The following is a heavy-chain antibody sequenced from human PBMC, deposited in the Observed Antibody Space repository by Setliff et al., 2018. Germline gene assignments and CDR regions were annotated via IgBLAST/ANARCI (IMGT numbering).Heavy chain of an antibody. Sequence: ASVKVSCKASGYTFTGYYMHWVRQAPGQGLEWMGWINPNSGGTNYAQKFQGRVTMTRNTSIITAFMELSSLRSEDTAVYYCARRFSSGNYNNLGYWGQGTLVTVSS. CDR2: INPNSGGT. J-gene: IGHJ4*02. CDR1: GYTFTGYY. V-gene: IGHV1-2*02. CDR3: ARRFSSGNYNNLGY. D-gene: IGHD3-10*01.